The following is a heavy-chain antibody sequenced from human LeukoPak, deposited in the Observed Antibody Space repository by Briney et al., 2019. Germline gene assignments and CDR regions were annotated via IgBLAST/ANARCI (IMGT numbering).Heavy chain of an antibody. D-gene: IGHD1-20*01. V-gene: IGHV3-33*01. CDR1: GFTFSSYG. CDR2: IWYDGSNK. J-gene: IGHJ4*02. Sequence: GGSLRLSCAASGFTFSSYGMHWVRQAPGKGLEWVAVIWYDGSNKYYADSVKGRFTISRDNSKNMLYLQMISLRAEDTAVYYCARVGITGTFYYCVDYWGQGTLVTVSS. CDR3: ARVGITGTFYYCVDY.